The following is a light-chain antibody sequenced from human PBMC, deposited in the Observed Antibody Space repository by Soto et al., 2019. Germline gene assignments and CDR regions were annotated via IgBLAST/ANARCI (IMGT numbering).Light chain of an antibody. J-gene: IGKJ1*01. V-gene: IGKV1-9*01. CDR3: QQLNNFPRT. Sequence: DIQLTQSPSFLSASVGDRVTITCRASQGISSYLAWYQQRPGKAPKLLMYGASTLQSGVPSRFSGSASGTTFTLTINNQQPEDFANYYCQQLNNFPRTFGQGTKVE. CDR2: GAS. CDR1: QGISSY.